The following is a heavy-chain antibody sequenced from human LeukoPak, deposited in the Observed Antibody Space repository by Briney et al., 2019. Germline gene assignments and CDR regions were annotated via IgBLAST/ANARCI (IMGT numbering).Heavy chain of an antibody. CDR2: INPKSGGA. D-gene: IGHD5-24*01. CDR3: ARDRYGDGFAFFDY. Sequence: ASVKVSCKASGYIFSDYFMHWVRQAPGQGLEWVGWINPKSGGANSAQKFQGRVTMNRGTSISTGYMELSSLRSDDTAIYYCARDRYGDGFAFFDYWGQGTLVTVSS. CDR1: GYIFSDYF. V-gene: IGHV1-2*02. J-gene: IGHJ4*02.